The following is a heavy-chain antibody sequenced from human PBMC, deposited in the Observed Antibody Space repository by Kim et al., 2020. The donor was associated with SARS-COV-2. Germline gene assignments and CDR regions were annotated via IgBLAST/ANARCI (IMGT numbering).Heavy chain of an antibody. Sequence: SETLSLTCTVSGGSVSSGSYYWSWIRQPPGKGLEWIGYIYYSGSTNYNPSLKSRVTISVDTSKNQFSLKLSSVTAADTAVYYCARGDPYSSGCADYWGQGTLVTVSS. CDR2: IYYSGST. CDR3: ARGDPYSSGCADY. J-gene: IGHJ4*02. D-gene: IGHD6-19*01. CDR1: GGSVSSGSYY. V-gene: IGHV4-61*01.